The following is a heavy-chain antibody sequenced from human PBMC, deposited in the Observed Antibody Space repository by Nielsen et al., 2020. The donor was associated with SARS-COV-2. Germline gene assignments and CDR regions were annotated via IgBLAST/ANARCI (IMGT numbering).Heavy chain of an antibody. V-gene: IGHV3-7*03. CDR2: IKQDGSEK. CDR3: AREQGRSGNYEVHYYGMDV. Sequence: GESLKISCEVSGFSFTNARMSWVRQAPGKGLEWVANIKQDGSEKYYVDSVKGRFTISRDNAKNSLYLQMNSLRAEDTAVYYCAREQGRSGNYEVHYYGMDVWGQGTTVTVSS. D-gene: IGHD1-7*01. J-gene: IGHJ6*02. CDR1: GFSFTNAR.